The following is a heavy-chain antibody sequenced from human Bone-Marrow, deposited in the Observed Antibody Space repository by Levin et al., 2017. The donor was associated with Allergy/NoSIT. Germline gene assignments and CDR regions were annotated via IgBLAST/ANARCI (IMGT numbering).Heavy chain of an antibody. CDR2: IYNSGDT. Sequence: SETLSLTCTVSGDSFSSGDYYWSWIRQSPGKGLEWIGYIYNSGDTYYNPSLKSRVTLSVDTSKSQFSLKVRSVTAADTAVYYCASSESSGWYVSAFNMWGQGTTVTVSA. V-gene: IGHV4-30-4*01. D-gene: IGHD6-19*01. CDR1: GDSFSSGDYY. J-gene: IGHJ3*02. CDR3: ASSESSGWYVSAFNM.